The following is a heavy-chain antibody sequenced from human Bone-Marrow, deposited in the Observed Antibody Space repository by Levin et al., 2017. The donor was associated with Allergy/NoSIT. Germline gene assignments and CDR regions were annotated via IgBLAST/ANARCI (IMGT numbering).Heavy chain of an antibody. V-gene: IGHV3-48*03. Sequence: PPGGSLRLSCAASGFTFSNYEMNWVRQAPGKGVEWVSYISSSGNTIYYADSVKGRFTISRDNAKNSLYLQMSSLRAEDTAVYYCARDGDSSGWFYFDYWGQGTLVTVSS. J-gene: IGHJ4*02. CDR2: ISSSGNTI. CDR3: ARDGDSSGWFYFDY. D-gene: IGHD6-19*01. CDR1: GFTFSNYE.